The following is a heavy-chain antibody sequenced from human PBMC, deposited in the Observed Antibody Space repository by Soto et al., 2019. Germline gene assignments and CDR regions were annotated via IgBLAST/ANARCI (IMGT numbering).Heavy chain of an antibody. D-gene: IGHD1-26*01. V-gene: IGHV3-30-3*01. J-gene: IGHJ4*02. CDR1: GFTFSSYA. CDR2: ISYDGSNK. CDR3: ASDVGRGSYYLTPFDY. Sequence: GGSLRLSYAASGFTFSSYAMHWVRQAPGKGLEWVAVISYDGSNKYYADSVKGRFTISRDNSKNTLYLQMNSLRAEDTAVYYCASDVGRGSYYLTPFDYWGQGTRVTVSS.